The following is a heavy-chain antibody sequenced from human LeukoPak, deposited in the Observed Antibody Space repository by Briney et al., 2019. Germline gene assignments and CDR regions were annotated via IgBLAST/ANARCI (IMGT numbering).Heavy chain of an antibody. D-gene: IGHD2-21*02. CDR2: ISSNGGST. CDR1: GFTFSSYA. V-gene: IGHV3-64*01. Sequence: GGSLRLSCAASGFTFSSYAMHWVRQAPGKGLEYVSAISSNGGSTYYANSVKGRFTISRDNSKNTLYLQMGSLRAEDMAVSYCARGLAYCGGDCYQDTAYYFDYWGQGTLVTVSS. J-gene: IGHJ4*02. CDR3: ARGLAYCGGDCYQDTAYYFDY.